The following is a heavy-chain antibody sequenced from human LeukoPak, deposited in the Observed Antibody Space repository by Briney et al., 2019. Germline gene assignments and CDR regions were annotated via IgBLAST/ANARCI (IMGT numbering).Heavy chain of an antibody. V-gene: IGHV4-34*01. Sequence: SETLSLTCAVYGGSFNGYYWSWIRQPPGEGLEWIGEINHSGSTNYNPSLKSRVTISVDTSKNQFSLKLSSVTAADTAVYYCARGAPYYYGSGSYTRYFQHWGQGTLVTVSS. CDR1: GGSFNGYY. D-gene: IGHD3-10*01. CDR2: INHSGST. CDR3: ARGAPYYYGSGSYTRYFQH. J-gene: IGHJ1*01.